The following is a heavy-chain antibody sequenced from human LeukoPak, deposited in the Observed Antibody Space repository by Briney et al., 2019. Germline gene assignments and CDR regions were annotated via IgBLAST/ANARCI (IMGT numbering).Heavy chain of an antibody. CDR1: GGSISSYY. CDR3: ARDEWGGDLWGPQGETRWFDP. Sequence: SETLSLTCTVSGGSISSYYWSWIRQPPGKGLEWIGYIYYSGSTNYNPSLKSRVTIPVDTSKNQFSLKLSSVTAADTAVYYCARDEWGGDLWGPQGETRWFDPWGQGTLVTVSS. J-gene: IGHJ5*02. CDR2: IYYSGST. V-gene: IGHV4-59*01. D-gene: IGHD2-21*02.